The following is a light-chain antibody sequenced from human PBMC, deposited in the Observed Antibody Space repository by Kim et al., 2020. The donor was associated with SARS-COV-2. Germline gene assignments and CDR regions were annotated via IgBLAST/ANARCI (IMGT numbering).Light chain of an antibody. CDR3: QQYNNCPPIT. J-gene: IGKJ5*01. V-gene: IGKV3-15*01. Sequence: SPGEKATLTRTASKSVKSNLAWYQKKHGQAPTLLIYGASSRATGIPARFSGSGSGTEFTLTISSLQSEDFALYYCQQYNNCPPITFGQGTRLEIK. CDR1: KSVKSN. CDR2: GAS.